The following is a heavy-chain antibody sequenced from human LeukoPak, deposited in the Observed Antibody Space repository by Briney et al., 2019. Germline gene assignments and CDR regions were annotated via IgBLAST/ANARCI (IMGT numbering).Heavy chain of an antibody. Sequence: VASVKVSCKASGYTFTGYYMHWVRQAPGQGLEWMGWINPNSGGTNYAQKFQGRVTMTRDTSISTAYMELSRLRSDDTAVYYCARVGRTMVRGSTQGGRFDYWGQGTLVTVSS. V-gene: IGHV1-2*02. D-gene: IGHD3-10*01. CDR1: GYTFTGYY. J-gene: IGHJ4*02. CDR3: ARVGRTMVRGSTQGGRFDY. CDR2: INPNSGGT.